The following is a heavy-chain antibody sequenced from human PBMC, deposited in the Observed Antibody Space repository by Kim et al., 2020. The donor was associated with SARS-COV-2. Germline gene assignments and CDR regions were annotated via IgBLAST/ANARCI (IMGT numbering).Heavy chain of an antibody. V-gene: IGHV1-18*01. D-gene: IGHD4-17*01. Sequence: YAQKVQGRVTMTTDASTNTAYMELWSLRSDDTAMYYCARGAYGDVSFDYWGQGTLVTVSS. CDR3: ARGAYGDVSFDY. J-gene: IGHJ4*02.